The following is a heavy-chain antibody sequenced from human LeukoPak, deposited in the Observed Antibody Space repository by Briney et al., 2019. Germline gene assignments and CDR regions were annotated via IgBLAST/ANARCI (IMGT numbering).Heavy chain of an antibody. D-gene: IGHD3-22*01. Sequence: PGGSLRLSCAASGFTFDDYAMHWVRQAPGKGLEWVSGISWNSGSIGYADSVKGRFTISRDNAKNSLYLQMNSLRAEDMALYYCAKAGPQLYDRSGKDAFDIWGQGTMVTVSS. V-gene: IGHV3-9*03. CDR1: GFTFDDYA. CDR2: ISWNSGSI. CDR3: AKAGPQLYDRSGKDAFDI. J-gene: IGHJ3*02.